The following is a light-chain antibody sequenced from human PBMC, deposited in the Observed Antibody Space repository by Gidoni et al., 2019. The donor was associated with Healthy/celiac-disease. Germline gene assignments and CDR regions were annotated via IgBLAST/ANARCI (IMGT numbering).Light chain of an antibody. CDR3: QQYNNWPRT. CDR1: QSVSSN. J-gene: IGKJ1*01. V-gene: IGKV3-15*01. CDR2: GAS. Sequence: EIVMTQSPATLSVSPGERATLSCRASQSVSSNLAWYQQKPGQAPRLLIYGASTRATGIPARFSGSGSGTDVTLTISSLQSEDFAVYYCQQYNNWPRTFGQGTKVEIK.